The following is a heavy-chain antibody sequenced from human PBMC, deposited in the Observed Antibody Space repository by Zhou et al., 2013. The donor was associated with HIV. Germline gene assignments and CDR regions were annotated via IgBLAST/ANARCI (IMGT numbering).Heavy chain of an antibody. D-gene: IGHD4-17*01. J-gene: IGHJ4*02. CDR2: TIPVFGTT. Sequence: QVQVVQSGAEVKKPGASVKVACTASGGTFSSFGINWVRQAPGQGLEWLGGTIPVFGTTQIAQKFKSRVTITTDDSTTTAYMELISLRSEDTAVYYCARERQKWARDYHFDYWGQGNPGHRLL. V-gene: IGHV1-69*05. CDR1: GGTFSSFG. CDR3: ARERQKWARDYHFDY.